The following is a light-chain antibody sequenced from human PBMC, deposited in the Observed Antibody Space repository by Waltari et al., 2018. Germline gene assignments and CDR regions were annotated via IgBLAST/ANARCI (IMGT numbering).Light chain of an antibody. Sequence: SALTQPDSVSGSPGQSITLSCSGFIRDIGGYEYVSWYQQHPVKAPKVIIYDVSNRHSGVSTRFSGSKAGSSASLTISGLQAEDEADYYCSSFTSSTTGIFGGGTKLTVL. CDR1: IRDIGGYEY. CDR2: DVS. CDR3: SSFTSSTTGI. V-gene: IGLV2-14*01. J-gene: IGLJ2*01.